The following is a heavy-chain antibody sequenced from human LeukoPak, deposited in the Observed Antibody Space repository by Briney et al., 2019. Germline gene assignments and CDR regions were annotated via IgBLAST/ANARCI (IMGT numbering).Heavy chain of an antibody. V-gene: IGHV1-69*13. Sequence: ASVKVSCKASGGTFSSYAISWVRQAPGQGLEWMGGIIPIFGTANYAQKFQGRVTITADESTSTAYMELSSLRSEDTAVYYCARGGYYDSSGPFDWFDPWGQGTLVTVSS. J-gene: IGHJ5*02. CDR1: GGTFSSYA. CDR2: IIPIFGTA. CDR3: ARGGYYDSSGPFDWFDP. D-gene: IGHD3-22*01.